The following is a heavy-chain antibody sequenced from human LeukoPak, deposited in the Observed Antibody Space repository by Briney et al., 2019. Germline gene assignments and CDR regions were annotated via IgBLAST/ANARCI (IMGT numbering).Heavy chain of an antibody. CDR1: GYTFTSYD. CDR3: ARVEYYFDSSSDAFDI. D-gene: IGHD3-22*01. V-gene: IGHV1-2*02. J-gene: IGHJ3*02. CDR2: INPNSGGT. Sequence: WASVKVSCKASGYTFTSYDINWVRQATGQGLEWMGWINPNSGGTNYAQKFQGRVTMTRDTSISTAYMELSRLRSDDTAVYYCARVEYYFDSSSDAFDIWGQGTMVTVSS.